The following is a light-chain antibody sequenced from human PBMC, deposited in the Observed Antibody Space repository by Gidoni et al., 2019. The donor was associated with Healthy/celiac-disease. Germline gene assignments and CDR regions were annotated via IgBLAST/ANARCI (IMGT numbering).Light chain of an antibody. V-gene: IGKV1-9*01. Sequence: IQLTPFPSSLSASVGDRVTITCRASQGISRYLAWYQQQPGKAPKLLIYAASTLQSGVPSRFSGSGSGTDFTLTISSLQPEDFATYYCQQLNTFPLTFGGGTKVEIK. CDR2: AAS. J-gene: IGKJ4*01. CDR3: QQLNTFPLT. CDR1: QGISRY.